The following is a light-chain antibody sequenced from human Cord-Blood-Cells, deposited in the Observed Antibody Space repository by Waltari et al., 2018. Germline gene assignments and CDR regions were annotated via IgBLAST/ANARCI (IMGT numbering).Light chain of an antibody. CDR3: LQEYNYPWT. Sequence: ALHMTHPPSLLSADVGYTSTTTCRASHGIRNDLCCYQQKPGKAPKLLIYAASSLQSRVPSRLSGSGSGTNFTLTISSLQPADFATYYCLQEYNYPWTFGQGTKVEIK. J-gene: IGKJ1*01. V-gene: IGKV1-6*01. CDR1: HGIRND. CDR2: AAS.